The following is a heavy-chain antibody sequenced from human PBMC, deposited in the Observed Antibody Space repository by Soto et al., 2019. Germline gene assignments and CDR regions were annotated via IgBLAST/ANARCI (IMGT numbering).Heavy chain of an antibody. J-gene: IGHJ4*02. CDR1: GFTFSSYA. Sequence: VGSLRLSCAASGFTFSSYAMTRVRQAPGKGLEWVSAISYSGVSTYYADSVKGRFTISRDSSENTLSLQMNSLRVDDTAVYYCARTRGYSDYDLDYWGQGTLVTVSS. D-gene: IGHD5-12*01. CDR3: ARTRGYSDYDLDY. CDR2: ISYSGVST. V-gene: IGHV3-23*01.